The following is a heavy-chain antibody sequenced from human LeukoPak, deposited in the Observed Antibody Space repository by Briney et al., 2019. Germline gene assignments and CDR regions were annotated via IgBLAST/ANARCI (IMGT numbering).Heavy chain of an antibody. CDR2: IFYSGNT. Sequence: SETLSHTCTVSGGSISSSSYYSGWIRQPPGKWLEWIGTIFYSGNTYYSPSLKRRVTVSVETSGNHFSLNLSSVTAADTAVYFCARGKPRNGYNFDLWGQGTLVTVSS. CDR3: ARGKPRNGYNFDL. V-gene: IGHV4-39*02. J-gene: IGHJ4*02. D-gene: IGHD5-24*01. CDR1: GGSISSSSYY.